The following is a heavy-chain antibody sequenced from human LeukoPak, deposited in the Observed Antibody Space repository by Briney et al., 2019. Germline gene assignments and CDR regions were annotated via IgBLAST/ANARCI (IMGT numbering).Heavy chain of an antibody. CDR2: IRFDGSHK. CDR1: GFTFSNYG. CDR3: AKGPSGPTYYFGY. Sequence: GGSLRLSCVASGFTFSNYGMFWVRQAPGKGLDWVAFIRFDGSHKNYADSVKGRFTISRDNSKNMVYLQMDSLRAEDTALYYCAKGPSGPTYYFGYWGQGTLVTVSS. D-gene: IGHD6-19*01. J-gene: IGHJ4*02. V-gene: IGHV3-30*02.